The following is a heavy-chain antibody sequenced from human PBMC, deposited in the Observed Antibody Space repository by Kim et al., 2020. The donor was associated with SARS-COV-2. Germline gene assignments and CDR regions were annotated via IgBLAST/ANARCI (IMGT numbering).Heavy chain of an antibody. V-gene: IGHV3-48*02. J-gene: IGHJ4*02. Sequence: VKGRFTSSRDNARNSLFLQMNSLRDDDTAVYYCARFGYCSGGSCYRHFDYWGQGTLVTVSS. D-gene: IGHD2-15*01. CDR3: ARFGYCSGGSCYRHFDY.